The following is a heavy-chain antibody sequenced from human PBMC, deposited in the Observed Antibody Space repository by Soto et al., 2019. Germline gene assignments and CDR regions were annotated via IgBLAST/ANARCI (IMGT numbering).Heavy chain of an antibody. CDR2: IQQGGGEK. CDR1: GFIFSNYW. CDR3: ARYYYGLGIAV. J-gene: IGHJ6*04. D-gene: IGHD3-10*01. V-gene: IGHV3-7*01. Sequence: GGSLRLSCAASGFIFSNYWMIWVRQAPGKGLEWVANIQQGGGEKYYVDSVQGRFTISRDNANNSLYLQMNSLRVEDTAVYYCARYYYGLGIAVWGKGTTVTVSS.